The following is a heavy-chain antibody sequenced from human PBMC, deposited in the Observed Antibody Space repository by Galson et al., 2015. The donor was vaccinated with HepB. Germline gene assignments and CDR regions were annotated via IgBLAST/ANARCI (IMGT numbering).Heavy chain of an antibody. Sequence: SLRLSCAASGFTFSSYDMHWVRQATGKGLEWVSAIGTAGDTYYPGSVKGRFTISRENAKNSLYLQMNSLRAGDTAVYYCARGSSGDRLDYWGQGTLVTVSS. D-gene: IGHD2-15*01. CDR3: ARGSSGDRLDY. V-gene: IGHV3-13*04. CDR2: IGTAGDT. CDR1: GFTFSSYD. J-gene: IGHJ4*02.